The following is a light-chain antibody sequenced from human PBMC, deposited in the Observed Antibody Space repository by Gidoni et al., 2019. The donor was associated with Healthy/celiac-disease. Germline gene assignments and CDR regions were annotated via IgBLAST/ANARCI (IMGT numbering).Light chain of an antibody. CDR2: GAS. J-gene: IGKJ4*01. CDR3: QQYNNWPL. CDR1: QSVSSN. Sequence: IVMTQSPATLSVSPGERATLSCRASQSVSSNLAWYQQKPGQAPRLLIYGASTRATGIPARFSGSGSGTEFTLTISSLQSEDFAVYYGQQYNNWPLFGGGTKVEIK. V-gene: IGKV3-15*01.